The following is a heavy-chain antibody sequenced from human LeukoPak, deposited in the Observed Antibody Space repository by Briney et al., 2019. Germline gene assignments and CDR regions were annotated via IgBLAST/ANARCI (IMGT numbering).Heavy chain of an antibody. V-gene: IGHV4-39*01. CDR2: IYYNGAT. D-gene: IGHD1-1*01. J-gene: IGHJ5*02. CDR3: ARLFSTGGHYNWFDP. Sequence: SETLSLTCTVSGGSITSDYYFFGWIRQPPGKGLAWIGSIYYNGATYQNPSLKSRVAISVHTSKNQVSMKLTSVTAADTAIYYCARLFSTGGHYNWFDPWGQGTPVTVSS. CDR1: GGSITSDYYF.